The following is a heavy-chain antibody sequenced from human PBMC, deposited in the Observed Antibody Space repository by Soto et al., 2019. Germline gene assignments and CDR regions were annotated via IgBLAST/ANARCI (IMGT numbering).Heavy chain of an antibody. D-gene: IGHD1-1*01. J-gene: IGHJ3*02. CDR2: ISYEGSNK. CDR3: ARPHIQPAWNDGLDI. V-gene: IGHV3-30-3*01. Sequence: QVQLVESGGGVVQPGRSLRLSCAAFGFTFDDYSMHWVRQAPGKGLEWVALISYEGSNKYYADAVKGRFTISGDNAKNTLFLEVNSVRTEDMAGYYCARPHIQPAWNDGLDIWGQGTMVTVSS. CDR1: GFTFDDYS.